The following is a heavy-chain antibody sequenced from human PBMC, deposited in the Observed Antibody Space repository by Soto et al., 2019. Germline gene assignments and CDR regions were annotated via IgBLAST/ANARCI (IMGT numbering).Heavy chain of an antibody. CDR3: ARGAGVSPPEPFDY. J-gene: IGHJ4*02. Sequence: QVQLVQSGAEVKKPGASVKVSCQASGYTFTSYAISWVRQAPGQGLEWMGWISAYNGNTNYAQKVQGRVTMTTDTSTTTAYMEVRSLRSDDTAVYYYARGAGVSPPEPFDYWGQGTLVTVSS. CDR1: GYTFTSYA. V-gene: IGHV1-18*01. D-gene: IGHD3-10*01. CDR2: ISAYNGNT.